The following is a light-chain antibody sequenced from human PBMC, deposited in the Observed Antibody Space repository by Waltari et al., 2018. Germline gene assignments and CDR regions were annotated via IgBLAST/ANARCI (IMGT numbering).Light chain of an antibody. V-gene: IGLV3-1*01. J-gene: IGLJ2*01. CDR3: AAWDNSTFVL. Sequence: SFELTQTPSESVSPGQTASIHCSGDQLAGRYGSWYPHKPSQSPVLLIYPYNMRPSGIPERFSGSNSGNTATLTISGTQAMDEADYYCAAWDNSTFVLFGGGTKVTVL. CDR1: QLAGRY. CDR2: PYN.